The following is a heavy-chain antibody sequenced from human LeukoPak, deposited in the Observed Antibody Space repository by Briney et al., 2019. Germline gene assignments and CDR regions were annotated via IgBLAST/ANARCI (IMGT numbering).Heavy chain of an antibody. J-gene: IGHJ4*02. CDR2: INPSGGST. CDR1: GYTFTSYY. V-gene: IGHV1-46*01. D-gene: IGHD3-10*01. Sequence: ASVKVSCKASGYTFTSYYMHWVRQAPGQGLEWMGIINPSGGSTSYAQKFQGRVTMTGDTSTSTVYMELSSLRSEDTAVYYCARVGSSVPHFDYWGQGTLVTVSS. CDR3: ARVGSSVPHFDY.